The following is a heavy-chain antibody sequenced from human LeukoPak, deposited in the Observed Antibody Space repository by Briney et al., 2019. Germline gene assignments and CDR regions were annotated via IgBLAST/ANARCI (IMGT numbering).Heavy chain of an antibody. CDR2: FDPEDGET. J-gene: IGHJ5*02. Sequence: ASVKVSCKVSGCTLTELSMHWVRQAPGKGLEWMGGFDPEDGETIYAQKFQGRVTMTEDTSTDTAYMELSSLRSEDTAVYYCATGRYQLLYDWFDPWGQGTLVTVSS. CDR3: ATGRYQLLYDWFDP. D-gene: IGHD2-2*02. CDR1: GCTLTELS. V-gene: IGHV1-24*01.